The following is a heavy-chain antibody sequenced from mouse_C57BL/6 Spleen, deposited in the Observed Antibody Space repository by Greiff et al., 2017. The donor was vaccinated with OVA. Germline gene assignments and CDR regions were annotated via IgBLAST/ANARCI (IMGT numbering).Heavy chain of an antibody. D-gene: IGHD1-1*01. Sequence: EVQLQQSGPELVKPGASVKISCKASGYTFTDYYMNWVKQSHGKSLEWIGDINPNNGGTSYNQKFKGKATLTVDKSSSTAYMELRSLTSEDSAVYYCARGYYYVYWGKGTTLTVSS. CDR2: INPNNGGT. CDR1: GYTFTDYY. J-gene: IGHJ2*01. V-gene: IGHV1-26*01. CDR3: ARGYYYVY.